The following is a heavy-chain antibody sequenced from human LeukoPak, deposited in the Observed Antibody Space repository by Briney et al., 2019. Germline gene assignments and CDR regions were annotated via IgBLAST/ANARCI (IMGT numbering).Heavy chain of an antibody. CDR3: ARGLSGYSSRTRNDAFDI. CDR2: IYYSGST. Sequence: PSETLSLTCTVSGGSISSYYWSWIRQPPGKGLEWIGYIYYSGSTNYNPSLKSRVTISVDTSKNQFSLKLSSVTAADTAVYYCARGLSGYSSRTRNDAFDIWGQGTMVTVSS. J-gene: IGHJ3*02. CDR1: GGSISSYY. V-gene: IGHV4-59*01. D-gene: IGHD5-18*01.